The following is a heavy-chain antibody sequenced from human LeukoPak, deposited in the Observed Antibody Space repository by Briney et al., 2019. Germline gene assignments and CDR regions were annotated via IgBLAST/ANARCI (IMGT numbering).Heavy chain of an antibody. Sequence: GGSLRLSCAASGFTFSTYEMNWVRQAPGKGLEWVSFISGSDGETQYADSVKGRFTISRDNAKNSLYLQMNSLRAEDTAVYYCARGFTFETWGQGTLVTVSS. CDR1: GFTFSTYE. V-gene: IGHV3-48*03. CDR2: ISGSDGET. J-gene: IGHJ5*02. CDR3: ARGFTFET.